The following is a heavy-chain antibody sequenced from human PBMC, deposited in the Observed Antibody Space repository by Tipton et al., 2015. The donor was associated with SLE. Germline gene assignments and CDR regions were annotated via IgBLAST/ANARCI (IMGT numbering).Heavy chain of an antibody. V-gene: IGHV4-39*07. CDR3: ARNLEGYFDY. CDR2: IYYSGST. CDR1: GGSISSSSYY. Sequence: TLSLTCTVSGGSISSSSYYWGWIRQPLGKGLEWIGSIYYSGSTYYNPSLKSRVTISVDTSKNQFSLKLSSVTAADTAVYYCARNLEGYFDYWGQGTLVTVSS. D-gene: IGHD5-24*01. J-gene: IGHJ4*02.